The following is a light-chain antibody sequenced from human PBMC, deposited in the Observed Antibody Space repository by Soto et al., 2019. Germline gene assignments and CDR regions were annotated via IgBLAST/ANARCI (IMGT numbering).Light chain of an antibody. CDR1: SSDVGGYNY. V-gene: IGLV2-14*01. CDR2: EVS. CDR3: SSYTSSSTGV. Sequence: QSALTQPASVSGSPGQSITISCTGTSSDVGGYNYVFWYQQNPGKAPKLMNYEVSNRSSGVSNSFSGSKSGNTASLTISGLQAEDEADYYFSSYTSSSTGVFLTGTKLTV. J-gene: IGLJ1*01.